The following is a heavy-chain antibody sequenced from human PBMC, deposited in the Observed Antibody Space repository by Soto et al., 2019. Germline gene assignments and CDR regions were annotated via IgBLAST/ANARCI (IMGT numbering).Heavy chain of an antibody. CDR1: GYTFTGYY. CDR3: AIDIVATGYYYYGMDV. V-gene: IGHV1-2*02. Sequence: GASVKVSCKASGYTFTGYYMHWVRQAPGQGLEWMGWINPNSGGTSYAQKFQGRVTMTRDTSISTAYMELSRLRSDDTAVYYCAIDIVATGYYYYGMDVWGQGTTVTVSS. J-gene: IGHJ6*02. CDR2: INPNSGGT. D-gene: IGHD5-12*01.